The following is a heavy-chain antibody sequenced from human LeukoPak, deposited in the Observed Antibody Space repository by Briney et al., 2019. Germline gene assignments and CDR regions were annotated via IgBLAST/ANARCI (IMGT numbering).Heavy chain of an antibody. J-gene: IGHJ4*02. CDR2: ISGSSSYI. Sequence: GGSLRLSCAASGFTFSSYSMNWVRQAPGKGLEWVSSISGSSSYIYYADSVKGRFTVSRDNAKNSLYLQMNSLRAEDTAVYYCARGSDGGRFGDIDYWGQGTLVTVSS. D-gene: IGHD3-10*01. V-gene: IGHV3-21*01. CDR1: GFTFSSYS. CDR3: ARGSDGGRFGDIDY.